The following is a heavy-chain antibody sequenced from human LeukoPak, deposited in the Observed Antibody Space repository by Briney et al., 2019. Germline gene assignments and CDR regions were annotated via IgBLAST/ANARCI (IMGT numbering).Heavy chain of an antibody. V-gene: IGHV3-30*02. D-gene: IGHD3-3*01. J-gene: IGHJ4*02. CDR2: IRYDGSNK. CDR1: GFIFSNYG. Sequence: PGGSLRLSCAASGFIFSNYGMHWVRQAPGKGLEWVAFIRYDGSNKYYADSVKGRFTISRDNSKNTLYLQMNSLRAEDTAVYYCAKDRRITIFGVVINYFEYWGQGTLVTVSS. CDR3: AKDRRITIFGVVINYFEY.